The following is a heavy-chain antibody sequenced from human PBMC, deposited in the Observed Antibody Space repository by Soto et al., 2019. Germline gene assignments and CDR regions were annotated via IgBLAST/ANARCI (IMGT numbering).Heavy chain of an antibody. CDR3: AREVAYYDFWSGYLPNQGMDV. J-gene: IGHJ6*02. Sequence: GGSLRLSCAASGFTFSSYGMHWVRQAPGKGLEWVAVIWYDGSNKYYADSVKGRFTISRDNSKNTLYLQMNSLRAEDTAVYYCAREVAYYDFWSGYLPNQGMDVWGQGTTVTVSS. D-gene: IGHD3-3*01. V-gene: IGHV3-33*01. CDR2: IWYDGSNK. CDR1: GFTFSSYG.